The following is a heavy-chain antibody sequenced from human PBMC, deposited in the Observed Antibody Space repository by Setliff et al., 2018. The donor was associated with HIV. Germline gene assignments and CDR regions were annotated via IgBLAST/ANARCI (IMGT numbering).Heavy chain of an antibody. J-gene: IGHJ4*02. V-gene: IGHV1-46*01. CDR2: LNPSGDST. Sequence: GASVKVSCKASGYTFTTYYVHWVRQAPGQGLEWMGILNPSGDSTAYAQQFQGRVTMTRDTSTSTVHMELSSLRSEDTAVYYCARGGYHGFESYGDYWGQGTLVTVSS. CDR1: GYTFTTYY. D-gene: IGHD3-10*01. CDR3: ARGGYHGFESYGDY.